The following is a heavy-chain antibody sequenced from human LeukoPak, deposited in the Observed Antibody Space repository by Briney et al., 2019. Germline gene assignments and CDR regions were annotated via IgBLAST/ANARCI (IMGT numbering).Heavy chain of an antibody. CDR3: VREARGYHYTYSDY. D-gene: IGHD5-18*01. V-gene: IGHV3-13*01. CDR2: IASGFQT. CDR1: GFTLGSHD. Sequence: GGSLRLSCTASGFTLGSHDMHWVRQTTGEGLEWVAAIASGFQTFYAGSVKGRFTVSREDAKNSLYLQMNSLRAGDTAVYYCVREARGYHYTYSDYWGQGTLVTVSS. J-gene: IGHJ4*02.